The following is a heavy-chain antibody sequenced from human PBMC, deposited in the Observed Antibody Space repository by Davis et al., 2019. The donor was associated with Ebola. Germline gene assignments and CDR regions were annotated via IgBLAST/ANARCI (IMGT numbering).Heavy chain of an antibody. CDR3: ARGRGRRIVATIENYYYYYGMDV. D-gene: IGHD5-12*01. CDR1: GGTFSSYA. J-gene: IGHJ6*02. V-gene: IGHV1-69*06. CDR2: IIPIFGTA. Sequence: SVKVSCKASGGTFSSYAISWVRQAPGQGLEWMGGIIPIFGTANYAQKFQGRVTITADKSTSTAYMELSSLRSEDPAVYYCARGRGRRIVATIENYYYYYGMDVWGQGTTVTVSS.